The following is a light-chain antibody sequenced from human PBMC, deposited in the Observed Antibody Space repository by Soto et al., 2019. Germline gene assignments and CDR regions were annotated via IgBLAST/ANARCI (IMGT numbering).Light chain of an antibody. CDR1: QGISSY. V-gene: IGKV1-8*01. CDR2: AAS. J-gene: IGKJ2*01. CDR3: QQYARPPFA. Sequence: AIRMTQSPSSFSASTGDRVPITCRASQGISSYLAWYQQKPGKAPKLLIYAASTLQSGVPSRFSGSGSGTDFTLTISCLQSEDFATYYCQQYARPPFAFGQGTKVDNK.